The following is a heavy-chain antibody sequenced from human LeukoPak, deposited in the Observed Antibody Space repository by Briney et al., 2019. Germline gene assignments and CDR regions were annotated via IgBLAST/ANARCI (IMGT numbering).Heavy chain of an antibody. CDR3: ARDGDYYGSGSLGMDV. CDR2: IKQDGSEK. J-gene: IGHJ6*02. D-gene: IGHD3-10*01. Sequence: GGSLRLSCAVSGFTSSGYWMSWVRQAPGKGLEWVANIKQDGSEKYYVDSVKGRFTISRDNAKNSLYLQMNSLRAEDTAVYYCARDGDYYGSGSLGMDVWGQGTTVTVSS. V-gene: IGHV3-7*01. CDR1: GFTSSGYW.